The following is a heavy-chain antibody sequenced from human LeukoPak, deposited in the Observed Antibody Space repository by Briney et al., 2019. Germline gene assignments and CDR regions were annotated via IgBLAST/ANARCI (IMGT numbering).Heavy chain of an antibody. CDR3: ARDLGDSSGYFAFDY. V-gene: IGHV3-30*04. Sequence: GGSLRLSCAASGFTFSSYAMLWVRQAPGKGLEWVAVISYDGSNKYYADSVKGRFTISRDNSKNTLYLQMNSLRAEDTAVYYCARDLGDSSGYFAFDYWGQGTLVTVSS. J-gene: IGHJ4*02. CDR2: ISYDGSNK. D-gene: IGHD3-22*01. CDR1: GFTFSSYA.